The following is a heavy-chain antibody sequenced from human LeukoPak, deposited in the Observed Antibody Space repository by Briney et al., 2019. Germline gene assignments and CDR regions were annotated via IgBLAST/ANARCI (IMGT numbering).Heavy chain of an antibody. CDR2: ISGSGGST. J-gene: IGHJ4*02. Sequence: GGSLRLSCAASGFTFSSYWMNWARQAPGKGLEWVSAISGSGGSTYYADSVKGRFTISRDNSKNTLYLQMNSLRAEDTAVYYCAKVDRNIVPAPGTDYWGQGTLVTVSS. CDR1: GFTFSSYW. D-gene: IGHD2-2*01. CDR3: AKVDRNIVPAPGTDY. V-gene: IGHV3-23*01.